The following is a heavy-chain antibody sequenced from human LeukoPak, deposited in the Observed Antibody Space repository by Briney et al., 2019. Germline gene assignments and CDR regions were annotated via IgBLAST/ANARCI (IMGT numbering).Heavy chain of an antibody. J-gene: IGHJ6*02. CDR1: GDTFRTYA. V-gene: IGHV1-69*04. CDR2: IIPILDIR. D-gene: IGHD5-12*01. CDR3: ARHIGPTSRRSYYYYGLDV. Sequence: SVKVSCKASGDTFRTYAFSWLRQAPGQGLEWMGRIIPILDIRNYAQKFQGRVTFTADMSTSTAYMEVSSLRSEDTAIYYCARHIGPTSRRSYYYYGLDVWGQGTTVTVSS.